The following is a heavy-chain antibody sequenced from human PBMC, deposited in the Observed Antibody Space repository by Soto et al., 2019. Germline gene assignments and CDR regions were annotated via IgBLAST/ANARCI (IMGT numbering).Heavy chain of an antibody. V-gene: IGHV4-39*01. CDR2: ISYSGNT. J-gene: IGHJ4*01. CDR3: ARRNYPYYFDY. CDR1: GGSISSSPSY. Sequence: SETLSLTCTVSGGSISSSPSYWGWIRQPPGKGLEWIAIISYSGNTYYTPSLKSRVTISADTSKNQFSLSLTSVTAADAALYFCARRNYPYYFDYWGHGTLVTISS. D-gene: IGHD3-10*01.